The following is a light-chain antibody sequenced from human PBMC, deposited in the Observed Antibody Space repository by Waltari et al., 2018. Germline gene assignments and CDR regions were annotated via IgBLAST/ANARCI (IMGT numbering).Light chain of an antibody. CDR1: SSNTGAGYD. V-gene: IGLV1-40*01. CDR2: GNN. Sequence: QSVLTQPPSVSGAPGQRVTISCTGGSSNTGAGYDVPRYQQLRGAAPKLLIYGNNNRPSGVPDRFSGSKSGPSASLAITGLQAEDEADYYCQSYDSSLSGVIFGGGTKLTVL. CDR3: QSYDSSLSGVI. J-gene: IGLJ2*01.